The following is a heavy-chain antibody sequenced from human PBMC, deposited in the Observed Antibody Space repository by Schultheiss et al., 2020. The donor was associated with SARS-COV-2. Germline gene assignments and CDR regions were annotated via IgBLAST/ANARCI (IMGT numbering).Heavy chain of an antibody. CDR2: IIPIFGTA. D-gene: IGHD6-13*01. Sequence: SVKVSCKASGDTFSSYAISWVRQAPGQGLEWMGGIIPIFGTANYAQKFQGRVTITADESTSTDYMELSSLRSEDTAVYYCAREITAAGTLGWFDPWGQGTLVTVSS. J-gene: IGHJ5*02. CDR1: GDTFSSYA. CDR3: AREITAAGTLGWFDP. V-gene: IGHV1-69*13.